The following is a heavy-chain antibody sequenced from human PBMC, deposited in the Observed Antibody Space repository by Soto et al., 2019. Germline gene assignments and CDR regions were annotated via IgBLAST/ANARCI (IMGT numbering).Heavy chain of an antibody. J-gene: IGHJ6*02. V-gene: IGHV3-33*01. CDR1: GFTFNNYG. CDR3: ARLQISPPTRGAASARGGMDV. CDR2: IWNDGNGY. D-gene: IGHD1-26*01. Sequence: QVQLVESGGGVVQPGRSLRLSCAASGFTFNNYGMHWVRQAPGKGLEWVAVIWNDGNGYYYANSVKGRFTISRDNTKKTLYLQMSSLTAEDTAVYYCARLQISPPTRGAASARGGMDVWGQGTTVTVSS.